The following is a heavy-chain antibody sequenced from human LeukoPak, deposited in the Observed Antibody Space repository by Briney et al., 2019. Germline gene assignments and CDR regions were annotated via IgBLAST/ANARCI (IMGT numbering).Heavy chain of an antibody. V-gene: IGHV3-23*01. Sequence: GGSLRLSCAASGFTFSSYAMTWVRQAPGKGLEWVSTISGSGGGTYYADSVKGRFTISRDNSKNTLYLQMNSLRAEDTAVYYCAKLLSNSGRFLYWGQGALVTVSS. CDR1: GFTFSSYA. D-gene: IGHD4-23*01. CDR2: ISGSGGGT. J-gene: IGHJ4*02. CDR3: AKLLSNSGRFLY.